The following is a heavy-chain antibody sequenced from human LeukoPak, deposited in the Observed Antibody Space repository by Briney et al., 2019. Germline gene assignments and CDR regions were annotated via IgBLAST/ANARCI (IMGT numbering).Heavy chain of an antibody. Sequence: GGSLRLSCAASGYNFNNFAMSGVGQAPGKGPEWLSAMTGPADTTYYAESVKGRFTIPRDYSKSMVYLQMNSLSGEPTAIYDCANGAEIDHWGQGTLVTVSS. J-gene: IGHJ4*02. CDR2: MTGPADTT. CDR1: GYNFNNFA. D-gene: IGHD3-10*01. CDR3: ANGAEIDH. V-gene: IGHV3-23*01.